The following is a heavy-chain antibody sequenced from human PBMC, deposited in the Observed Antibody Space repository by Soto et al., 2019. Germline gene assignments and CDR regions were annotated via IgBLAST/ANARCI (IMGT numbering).Heavy chain of an antibody. D-gene: IGHD3-22*01. CDR1: GGSISSYY. CDR2: IYYSGST. V-gene: IGHV4-59*01. CDR3: ARDTYYDSSGYSLDP. J-gene: IGHJ5*02. Sequence: SETLSLTCTVSGGSISSYYWSWIRQPPGKGLEWIGYIYYSGSTNYNPSLKSRVTISVDTSKNQFPLKLSSVTAADTAVYYCARDTYYDSSGYSLDPWGQGTLVTVSS.